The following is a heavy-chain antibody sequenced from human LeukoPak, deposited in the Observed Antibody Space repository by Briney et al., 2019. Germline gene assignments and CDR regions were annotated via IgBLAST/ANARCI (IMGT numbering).Heavy chain of an antibody. D-gene: IGHD3-10*01. CDR3: AKSSSMVRGVISAFDI. J-gene: IGHJ3*02. CDR1: GFTFSSYA. CDR2: ISGSGGST. Sequence: GGSLRLSCAASGFTFSSYAMSWVRQAPGKGLEWVSAISGSGGSTYYADSVKGRFTISRDNSKNTLYLQMSSLRAEDTAVYYCAKSSSMVRGVISAFDIWGQGTMVTVSS. V-gene: IGHV3-23*01.